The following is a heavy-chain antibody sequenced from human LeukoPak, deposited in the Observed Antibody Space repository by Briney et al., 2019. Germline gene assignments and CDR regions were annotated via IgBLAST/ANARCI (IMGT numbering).Heavy chain of an antibody. CDR1: GFTFSDYY. CDR3: ARDYEPAAYFDY. V-gene: IGHV3-11*01. D-gene: IGHD2-2*01. CDR2: ISSSGSTI. J-gene: IGHJ4*02. Sequence: GGSLRLSCAASGFTFSDYYMSWIRQAPGKGLEWVSYISSSGSTIYYADSVKGRFTISRDNAKNSLYLRMNSLRAEDTAVYYCARDYEPAAYFDYWGQGTLVTVSS.